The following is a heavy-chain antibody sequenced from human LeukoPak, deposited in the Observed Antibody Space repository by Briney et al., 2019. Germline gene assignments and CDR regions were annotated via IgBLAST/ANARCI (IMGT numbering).Heavy chain of an antibody. CDR2: TSADGGST. J-gene: IGHJ4*02. Sequence: GGSLRLSCAASGFTFNNYAMSWVRQAPGKGLEWVSGTSADGGSTYYADSVKGRFTISRDNSKNTLYLQMNSLRADDSATYYCAKSDSSWWSDYWGQGTLVTVSS. V-gene: IGHV3-23*01. CDR1: GFTFNNYA. CDR3: AKSDSSWWSDY. D-gene: IGHD6-13*01.